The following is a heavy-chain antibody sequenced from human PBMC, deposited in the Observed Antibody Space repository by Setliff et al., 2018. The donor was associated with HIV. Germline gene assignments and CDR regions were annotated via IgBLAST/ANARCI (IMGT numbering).Heavy chain of an antibody. CDR1: GYTFTSYA. CDR2: TNTNTGNP. Sequence: ASVKVSCKASGYTFTSYAMNWVRQAPGQGLEGMGRTNTNTGNPTYAQGFTGRFVFSLDTSVSTAYLQISSLKAEDTAVYYCARDLNYVWGSDNAFDIWGQGTMVTVSS. CDR3: ARDLNYVWGSDNAFDI. D-gene: IGHD3-16*01. V-gene: IGHV7-4-1*02. J-gene: IGHJ3*02.